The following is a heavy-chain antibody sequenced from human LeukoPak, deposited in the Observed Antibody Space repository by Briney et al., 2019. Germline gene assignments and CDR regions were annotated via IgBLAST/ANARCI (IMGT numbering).Heavy chain of an antibody. J-gene: IGHJ4*02. CDR1: GFIFNDYA. CDR2: ISGGGTNT. Sequence: TGGSLRLSCAASGFIFNDYAMNWVRQAPGKGLEWVSGISGGGTNTYYADSVKGRFTISRDNSKNTLYLQMNSLRAEDTAVYYCARDGNNVWWTPFDYWGQGTLVTVSS. D-gene: IGHD4/OR15-4a*01. V-gene: IGHV3-23*01. CDR3: ARDGNNVWWTPFDY.